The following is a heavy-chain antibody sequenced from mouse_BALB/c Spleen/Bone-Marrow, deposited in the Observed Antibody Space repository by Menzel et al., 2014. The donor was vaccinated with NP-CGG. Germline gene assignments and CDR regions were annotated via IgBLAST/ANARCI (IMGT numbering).Heavy chain of an antibody. CDR3: AGNYWYFDV. CDR1: GYSITSDYA. CDR2: ISYSGST. Sequence: EVHLVESGPGLVKPSQSLSLTCTVTGYSITSDYAWNLIRPFPENKLEWMCIISYSGSTSSKPSPKSRISITRDTSKNQFFLQLNSVTTEDTATYYCAGNYWYFDVWGAGTTVTVSS. V-gene: IGHV3-2*02. D-gene: IGHD2-1*01. J-gene: IGHJ1*01.